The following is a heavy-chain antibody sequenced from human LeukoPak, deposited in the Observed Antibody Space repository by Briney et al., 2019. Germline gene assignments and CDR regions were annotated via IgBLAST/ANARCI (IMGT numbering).Heavy chain of an antibody. V-gene: IGHV1-46*01. J-gene: IGHJ3*02. CDR1: GYTFTSYY. D-gene: IGHD6-19*01. Sequence: ASVKVSCKASGYTFTSYYMHWVRQAPGQGLEWMGIINPSGGSTSYAQKFQGRVTMTRDTSTSTVYMELSSLRSEDTAVYYCARDLVADSRGWRAFDIWGQGTMVTVSS. CDR2: INPSGGST. CDR3: ARDLVADSRGWRAFDI.